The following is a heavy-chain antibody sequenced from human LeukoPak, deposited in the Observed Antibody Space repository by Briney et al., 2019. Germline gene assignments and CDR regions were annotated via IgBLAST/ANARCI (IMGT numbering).Heavy chain of an antibody. J-gene: IGHJ3*02. CDR1: EFTLSAYW. V-gene: IGHV3-7*01. CDR2: INQDGREK. CDR3: ARRGRYCTSTSCSLLGAFDI. Sequence: GGSLRLSCAASEFTLSAYWMTWVRQAPGKGGEWVASINQDGREKFYVDSVKGRLTISRDNAKNSLYLQMNSLRAEDTAVYFCARRGRYCTSTSCSLLGAFDIWGQGTMVTVSS. D-gene: IGHD2-2*01.